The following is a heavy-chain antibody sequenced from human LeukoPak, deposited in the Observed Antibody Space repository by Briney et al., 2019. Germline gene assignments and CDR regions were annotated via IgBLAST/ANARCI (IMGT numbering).Heavy chain of an antibody. CDR2: INHSGST. CDR1: GGSISSSSYY. Sequence: PSETLSLTCTVSGGSISSSSYYWSWIRQPPGKGLEWIGEINHSGSTNYNPSLKSRVTISVGTSKNQFSLKLSSVTAADTAVYYCARSLGGSFNRGPHAFDIWGQGTMVTVSS. J-gene: IGHJ3*02. D-gene: IGHD1-26*01. CDR3: ARSLGGSFNRGPHAFDI. V-gene: IGHV4-39*01.